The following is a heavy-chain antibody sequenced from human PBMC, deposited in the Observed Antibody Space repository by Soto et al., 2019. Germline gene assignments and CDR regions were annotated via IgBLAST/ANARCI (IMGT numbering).Heavy chain of an antibody. CDR1: GDSVSSNSAG. V-gene: IGHV6-1*01. Sequence: SQTLSLTCAITGDSVSSNSAGWSWVRQSPSRGLEWLGRTYYRSKWYYEYAVSVRGRITINPDTSKNQYSLQLNSVTPEDTAVYFCARGEQYSGRISDYWGQGTLVIVSS. CDR3: ARGEQYSGRISDY. D-gene: IGHD1-26*01. CDR2: TYYRSKWYY. J-gene: IGHJ4*01.